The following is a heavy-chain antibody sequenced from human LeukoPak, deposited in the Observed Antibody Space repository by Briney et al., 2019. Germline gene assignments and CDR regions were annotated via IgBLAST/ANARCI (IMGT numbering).Heavy chain of an antibody. D-gene: IGHD5-12*01. CDR3: ARGGMVATIEN. J-gene: IGHJ4*02. Sequence: GGSLRLSCAASGFTVSSNYMSWVRQAPGKGLEWDSVIDSVDGAYYADSVKGRFIISRDNSKNTLYLQMNSLRAEDTAVYYCARGGMVATIENWGQGTLVTVSS. V-gene: IGHV3-53*01. CDR2: IDSVDGA. CDR1: GFTVSSNY.